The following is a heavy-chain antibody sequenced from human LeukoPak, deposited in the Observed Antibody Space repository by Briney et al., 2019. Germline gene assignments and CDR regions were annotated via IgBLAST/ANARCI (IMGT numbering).Heavy chain of an antibody. CDR2: IYSGGST. CDR1: EFSVGSNY. D-gene: IGHD4-17*01. Sequence: GGSLRLSCAASEFSVGSNYMTWVRQAPGKGLEWVSLIYSGGSTYYADSVKGRFTISRDNSKNTLYLQMNSLRAEDTAVYYCAKYYGDYYYYYYMDVWGKGTTVTVSS. CDR3: AKYYGDYYYYYYMDV. V-gene: IGHV3-66*01. J-gene: IGHJ6*03.